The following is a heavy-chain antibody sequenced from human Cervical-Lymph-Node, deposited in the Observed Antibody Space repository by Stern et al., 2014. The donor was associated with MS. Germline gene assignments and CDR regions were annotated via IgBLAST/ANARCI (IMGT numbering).Heavy chain of an antibody. CDR3: ARGELKEGLVRGMDV. CDR1: GGTFSSYA. Sequence: VHLVESGAEVKKPGSSVKVSCKASGGTFSSYAISWARQAPGQGLEWMGGIIPLFGTAKYAQKFQGSVTITADESTSTAYMELSSLRSEDTAVYYCARGELKEGLVRGMDVWGQGTTVTVSS. D-gene: IGHD1-26*01. CDR2: IIPLFGTA. J-gene: IGHJ6*02. V-gene: IGHV1-69*01.